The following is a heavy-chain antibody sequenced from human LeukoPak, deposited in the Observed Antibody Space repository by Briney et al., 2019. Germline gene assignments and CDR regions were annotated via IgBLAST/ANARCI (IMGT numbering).Heavy chain of an antibody. V-gene: IGHV3-15*01. J-gene: IGHJ3*02. CDR1: GFTFSNAW. CDR3: TTAPPFIVVVPAARGI. D-gene: IGHD2-2*01. CDR2: IKSKTDGGTT. Sequence: GGSLRLSCAASGFTFSNAWMSWVRQAPGKGLEWVGRIKSKTDGGTTDYAAPVKGRFTISRDDSKNTLYLQMNSLKTEDTAVYYCTTAPPFIVVVPAARGIWGQGTMVTVSS.